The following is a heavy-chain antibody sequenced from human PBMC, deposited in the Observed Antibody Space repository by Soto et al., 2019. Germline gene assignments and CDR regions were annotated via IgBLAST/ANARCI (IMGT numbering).Heavy chain of an antibody. V-gene: IGHV4-31*03. D-gene: IGHD3-22*01. CDR3: ARVQYYYDSSGYYYFDY. CDR1: GGSISSGGYY. Sequence: SETLSLTCTVSGGSISSGGYYWSWIRQHPGKGLEWIGYIYYSGSTYYNPSPKSRVTISVDTSKNQFSLKLSSVTAADTAVYYCARVQYYYDSSGYYYFDYWGQGTLVTVSS. CDR2: IYYSGST. J-gene: IGHJ4*02.